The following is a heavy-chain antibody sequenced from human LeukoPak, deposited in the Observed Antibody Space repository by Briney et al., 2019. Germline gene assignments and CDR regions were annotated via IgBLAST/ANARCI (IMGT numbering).Heavy chain of an antibody. V-gene: IGHV3-9*01. CDR1: GFTFDDYA. D-gene: IGHD2-2*01. CDR2: ISWNSGSI. Sequence: PGGSLRLSCAASGFTFDDYAMHWVRQAPGKGLEWVSGISWNSGSIGYADSVKGRFTISRDNAKNSLYLQMNSLRAEDTALYYCAILVVPAAMGYYYGMDVWGQGTTVTVSS. CDR3: AILVVPAAMGYYYGMDV. J-gene: IGHJ6*02.